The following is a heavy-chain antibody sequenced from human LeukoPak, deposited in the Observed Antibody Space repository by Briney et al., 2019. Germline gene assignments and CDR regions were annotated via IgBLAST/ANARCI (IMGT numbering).Heavy chain of an antibody. V-gene: IGHV3-74*03. CDR2: INGDGSST. D-gene: IGHD6-13*01. CDR1: GFTFDDYA. J-gene: IGHJ3*02. CDR3: ARAAAGISGALQI. Sequence: GGSLRLSCAASGFTFDDYAMHWVRQAPGKGLVWVSRINGDGSSTTYADSVKGRFTISRDNARNSLFLQMDSLRAEDTAVYYCARAAAGISGALQIWGQGTMVTVSS.